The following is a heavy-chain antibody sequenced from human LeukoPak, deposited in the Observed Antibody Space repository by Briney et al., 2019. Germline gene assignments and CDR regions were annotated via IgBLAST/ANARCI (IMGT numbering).Heavy chain of an antibody. CDR1: GFTFSSYA. J-gene: IGHJ4*02. D-gene: IGHD3-3*01. Sequence: GGSLRLSCAASGFTFSSYAMSWVRQAPGKGLEWVSAISGSGGSTYYADSVRGRFTISRDNSKNTLYLQMNSLRAEDTAVYYCAKDLPRGFWSGYTQNYFDYWGQGTLVTVSS. CDR3: AKDLPRGFWSGYTQNYFDY. CDR2: ISGSGGST. V-gene: IGHV3-23*01.